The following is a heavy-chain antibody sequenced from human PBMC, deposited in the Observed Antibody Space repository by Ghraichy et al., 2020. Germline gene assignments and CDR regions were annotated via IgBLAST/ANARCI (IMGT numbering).Heavy chain of an antibody. CDR3: ARSPARSSSSGYYFDY. D-gene: IGHD6-6*01. CDR2: TYYRSKWYN. V-gene: IGHV6-1*01. CDR1: GDSVSSNSAA. Sequence: SCAISGDSVSSNSAAWNWIRQSPSRGLEWLGRTYYRSKWYNDYAVSVKSRITINPDTSKNQFSLQLNSVTPEDTAVYYCARSPARSSSSGYYFDYWGQGTLVTVSS. J-gene: IGHJ4*02.